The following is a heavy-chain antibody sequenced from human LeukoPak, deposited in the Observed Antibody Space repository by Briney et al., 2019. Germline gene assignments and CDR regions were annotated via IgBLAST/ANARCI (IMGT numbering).Heavy chain of an antibody. CDR3: AKGLNDYDILTGYLIFDY. CDR1: GFTFSSYA. Sequence: SGGSLRLSCAASGFTFSSYAMSWVRQAPGKGLGWVSAISGSGGSAYYADSVKGRFTISRDNSKNTLYLQMNSLRAEDTAVYYCAKGLNDYDILTGYLIFDYWGQGTLVTVSS. V-gene: IGHV3-23*01. CDR2: ISGSGGSA. J-gene: IGHJ4*02. D-gene: IGHD3-9*01.